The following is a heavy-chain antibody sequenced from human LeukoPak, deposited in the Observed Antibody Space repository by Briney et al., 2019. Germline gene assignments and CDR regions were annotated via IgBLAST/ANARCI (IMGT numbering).Heavy chain of an antibody. CDR1: GFTFSSYG. CDR3: ARRKWELRGPFWDY. J-gene: IGHJ4*02. V-gene: IGHV3-23*01. CDR2: ITATSSST. Sequence: SGGSLRLSCAASGFTFSSYGMSWVRQAPGKGLEWVSAITATSSSTHDADSVQGRFTISRDNSKNSLYLQMNSLRAEDTALYYCARRKWELRGPFWDYWGQGTLVTVSS. D-gene: IGHD1-26*01.